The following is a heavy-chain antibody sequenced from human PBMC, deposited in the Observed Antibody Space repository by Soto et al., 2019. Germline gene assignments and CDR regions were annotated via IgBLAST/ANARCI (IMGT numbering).Heavy chain of an antibody. J-gene: IGHJ4*02. CDR2: IIPTIGTT. Sequence: QVQLVQSGAEVKKPGSSVKVSCKASGDTFTIFAISWVRQAPGQGLEWMGGIIPTIGTTNYAQRFQGRITSTGDESTGTAYMELSSLNSGDPAVYYCARDLGSGYDPGDYWGQGTLVTVSS. CDR1: GDTFTIFA. CDR3: ARDLGSGYDPGDY. V-gene: IGHV1-69*12. D-gene: IGHD5-12*01.